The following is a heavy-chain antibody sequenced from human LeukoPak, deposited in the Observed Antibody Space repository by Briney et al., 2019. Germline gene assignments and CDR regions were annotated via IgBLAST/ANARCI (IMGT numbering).Heavy chain of an antibody. CDR1: GGSISSYY. CDR3: ARTSFYYDSSGYPQEYFDY. J-gene: IGHJ4*02. V-gene: IGHV4-4*07. Sequence: PSETLSLTCTVSGGSISSYYWNWIRQPAGKGLEWIGRIYTSGSTNYNPSLESRVTMSVDTSKNQFSLKLRSVTAADTAVYYCARTSFYYDSSGYPQEYFDYWGQGTLVTVSS. D-gene: IGHD3-22*01. CDR2: IYTSGST.